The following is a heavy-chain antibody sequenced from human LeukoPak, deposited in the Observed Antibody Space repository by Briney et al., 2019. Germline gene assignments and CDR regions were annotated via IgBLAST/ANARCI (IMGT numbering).Heavy chain of an antibody. CDR2: ISAYNGNT. CDR1: GYTFTSYG. CDR3: ARVLDILTGYYIDY. V-gene: IGHV1-18*01. Sequence: ASVKVSCKASGYTFTSYGISWVRQAPGQGLEWMGWISAYNGNTNYAQKLQGRVTMTTDTSTSTAYVELRSLRSDDTAVYYCARVLDILTGYYIDYWGQGTLVTVSS. D-gene: IGHD3-9*01. J-gene: IGHJ4*02.